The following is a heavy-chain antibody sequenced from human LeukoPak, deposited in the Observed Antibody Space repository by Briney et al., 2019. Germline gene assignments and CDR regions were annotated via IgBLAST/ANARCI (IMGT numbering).Heavy chain of an antibody. CDR2: IYTSGST. CDR3: ARTVTGYYTLYYYMDV. CDR1: GGSISSGSYY. D-gene: IGHD3/OR15-3a*01. V-gene: IGHV4-61*02. J-gene: IGHJ6*03. Sequence: SQTLSLTCTVSGGSISSGSYYWSWIRQPAGKGLEWIGRIYTSGSTNYNPSLKSRVTISVDTSKNQFSLKLSSVTAADTAVYYCARTVTGYYTLYYYMDVWGKGTTVTISS.